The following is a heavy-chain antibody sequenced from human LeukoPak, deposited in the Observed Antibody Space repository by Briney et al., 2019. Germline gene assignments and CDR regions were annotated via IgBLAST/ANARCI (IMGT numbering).Heavy chain of an antibody. V-gene: IGHV4-59*01. CDR3: TRGAGWLIDY. CDR2: FYNSGRS. CDR1: DDSISDYY. D-gene: IGHD3-16*01. J-gene: IGHJ4*02. Sequence: SEALSLTCTVSDDSISDYYRGWIRQPPGKGLEWIGYFYNSGRSTYNPSLKSRVTISADTPKNHFSLKLNSVTTADTAVYYCTRGAGWLIDYWGQGILVTVSS.